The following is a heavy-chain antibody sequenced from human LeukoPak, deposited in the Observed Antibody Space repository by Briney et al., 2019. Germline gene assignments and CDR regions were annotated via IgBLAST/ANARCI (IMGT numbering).Heavy chain of an antibody. CDR1: GFTFSSYW. D-gene: IGHD5-12*01. Sequence: PGGSLRLSCAASGFTFSSYWMHWVRQAPGKGLVWVSRINSDGSSTSYADSVKGRFTISRDNAKNTLYLQMNSLRAEDTAVYYCARPNYSGYDSAHFDYWGQGTLVTVSS. V-gene: IGHV3-74*01. CDR3: ARPNYSGYDSAHFDY. CDR2: INSDGSST. J-gene: IGHJ4*02.